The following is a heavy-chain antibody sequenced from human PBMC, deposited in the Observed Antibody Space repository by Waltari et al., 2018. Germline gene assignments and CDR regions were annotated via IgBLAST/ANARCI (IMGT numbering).Heavy chain of an antibody. CDR3: ARKGGRGYTYGPFYYDS. V-gene: IGHV3-74*01. Sequence: EVQLVEAGGDIVQPGGSLSIHCAASAFRFSDYWMHWVRQVPGKGLVWVSRINSDGSSISYSDSVKGRFTISRDNSKNMLYLQLNSLRAEDTAVYYCARKGGRGYTYGPFYYDSWGQGTLVTVSS. CDR2: INSDGSSI. D-gene: IGHD5-18*01. J-gene: IGHJ4*02. CDR1: AFRFSDYW.